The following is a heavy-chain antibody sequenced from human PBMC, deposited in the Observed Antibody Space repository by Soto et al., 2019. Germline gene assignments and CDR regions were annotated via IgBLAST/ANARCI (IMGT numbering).Heavy chain of an antibody. Sequence: ASVKVSCKASGGTFSSYAISWVRQAPGQGLEWMGGIIPIFGTANYAQKFQGRVTITADESTSTAYMELSSLRSEDTAVYYCARAVGATSYFDYWGQGTLVTVSS. J-gene: IGHJ4*02. V-gene: IGHV1-69*13. CDR2: IIPIFGTA. CDR3: ARAVGATSYFDY. CDR1: GGTFSSYA. D-gene: IGHD1-26*01.